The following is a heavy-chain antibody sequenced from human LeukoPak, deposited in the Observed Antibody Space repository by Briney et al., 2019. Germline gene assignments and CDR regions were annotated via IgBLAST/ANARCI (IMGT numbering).Heavy chain of an antibody. V-gene: IGHV1-46*01. J-gene: IGHJ4*02. CDR2: INPSGGST. CDR3: ARGDWDYYDSSGYYVDY. CDR1: GYTFTSYY. Sequence: ASVKVSCKASGYTFTSYYMHWVRQAPGQGLEWMGIINPSGGSTSYAQKFQGRVTMTRDTSTSTVYMELRSLRSDDTAVYYCARGDWDYYDSSGYYVDYWGQGTLVTVSS. D-gene: IGHD3-22*01.